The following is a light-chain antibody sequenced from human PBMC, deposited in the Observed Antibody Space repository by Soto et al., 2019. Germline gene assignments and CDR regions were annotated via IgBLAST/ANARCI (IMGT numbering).Light chain of an antibody. CDR2: LNSHGSR. J-gene: IGLJ2*01. V-gene: IGLV4-69*01. CDR3: QTWGTGIQV. Sequence: QLVLTQSPSASASLGASVKLTCTLSSGHSSYALAWYQQQPDKGPRYLMKLNSHGSRSKGDGIPDRFSGSSSGAERYLIISSLQSEDEADYYCQTWGTGIQVFGGGTKLTVL. CDR1: SGHSSYA.